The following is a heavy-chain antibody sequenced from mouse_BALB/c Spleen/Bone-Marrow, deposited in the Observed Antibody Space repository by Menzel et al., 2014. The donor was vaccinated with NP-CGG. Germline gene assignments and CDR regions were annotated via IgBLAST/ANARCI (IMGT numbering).Heavy chain of an antibody. CDR3: ARSHFYGNYFDY. V-gene: IGHV5-17*02. J-gene: IGHJ2*01. Sequence: DVQLVESGGGLVQPGGSRKLSCAASGLTFSNFGMHWFRQSPEKGLEWVAFVSTGSTIIYYADTVKGRFTISRDNPENTLFLQMTSLRSEDTAIYYCARSHFYGNYFDYWGQGTTLTVST. D-gene: IGHD2-1*01. CDR2: VSTGSTII. CDR1: GLTFSNFG.